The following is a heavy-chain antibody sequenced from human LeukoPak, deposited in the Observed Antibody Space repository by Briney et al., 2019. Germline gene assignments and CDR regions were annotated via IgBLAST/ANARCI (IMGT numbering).Heavy chain of an antibody. CDR1: GGSISRGSYY. V-gene: IGHV4-61*02. D-gene: IGHD5-12*01. Sequence: SQTLSLTCTVPGGSISRGSYYWSWIRQPAGKGLEWIGCVYTSGITNYTPSLKRRVYISVDTSKNQFSLKLSSVTAADTAVYYCARDGYSGSDALWGQGTLVTVSS. CDR2: VYTSGIT. J-gene: IGHJ4*02. CDR3: ARDGYSGSDAL.